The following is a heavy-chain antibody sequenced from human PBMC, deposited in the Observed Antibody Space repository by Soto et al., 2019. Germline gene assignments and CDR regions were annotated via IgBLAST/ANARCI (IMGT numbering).Heavy chain of an antibody. D-gene: IGHD1-1*01. CDR3: ATAGNYRFDN. J-gene: IGHJ4*02. CDR2: ISSNSAYI. Sequence: GGSLRLSWAASGFKFRSITVNWVRQAPGKGLEWVSTISSNSAYIYYTDALRGRFTISRDNAKNTLYLQMNILRVEDTAVYFCATAGNYRFDNWGLGTLVTVSS. CDR1: GFKFRSIT. V-gene: IGHV3-21*01.